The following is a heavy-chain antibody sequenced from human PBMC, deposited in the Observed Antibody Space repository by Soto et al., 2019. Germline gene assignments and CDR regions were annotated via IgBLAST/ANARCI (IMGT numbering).Heavy chain of an antibody. CDR3: ARAVMITFGGVIKVWFDP. CDR2: IYHSGST. J-gene: IGHJ5*02. Sequence: TLSLSCAVSGGSISSGGYSGSWIRQPPGKGLEWIGYIYHSGSTYYNPSLKSRVTISVDRSKNQFSLKLSSVTAADTAVYYCARAVMITFGGVIKVWFDPWGQGTLVTVSS. V-gene: IGHV4-30-2*01. CDR1: GGSISSGGYS. D-gene: IGHD3-16*02.